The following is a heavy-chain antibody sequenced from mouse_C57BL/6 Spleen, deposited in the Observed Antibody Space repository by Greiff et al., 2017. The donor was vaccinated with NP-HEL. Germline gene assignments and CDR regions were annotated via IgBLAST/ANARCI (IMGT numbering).Heavy chain of an antibody. D-gene: IGHD2-3*01. J-gene: IGHJ2*01. CDR2: ISNGGGST. CDR1: GFTFSDYY. V-gene: IGHV5-12*01. Sequence: EVQGVESGGGLVQPGGSLKLSCAASGFTFSDYYMYWVRQTPEKRLEWVAYISNGGGSTYYPDTVKGRFTISRDNAKNTLYLQMSRLKSEDTAMYYCARHMSLDYWGQGTTLTVSS. CDR3: ARHMSLDY.